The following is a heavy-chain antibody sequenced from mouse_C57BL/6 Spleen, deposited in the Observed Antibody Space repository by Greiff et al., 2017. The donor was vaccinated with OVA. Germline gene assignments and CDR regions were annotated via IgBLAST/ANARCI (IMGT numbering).Heavy chain of an antibody. J-gene: IGHJ1*03. Sequence: QVQLKESGPGLVQPSQSLSITCTVSGFSLTSYGVHWVRQSPGKGLEWLGVIWSGGSTDYNAAFISRLSISKDNSKSQVFFKMNSLQADDTAIYYCARWGWDDWYFDVWGTGTTVTVSS. CDR1: GFSLTSYG. CDR2: IWSGGST. CDR3: ARWGWDDWYFDV. D-gene: IGHD4-1*01. V-gene: IGHV2-2*01.